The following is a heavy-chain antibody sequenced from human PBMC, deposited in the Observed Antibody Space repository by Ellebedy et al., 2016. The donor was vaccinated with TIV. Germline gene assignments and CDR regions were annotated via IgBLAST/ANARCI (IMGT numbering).Heavy chain of an antibody. D-gene: IGHD6-19*01. CDR3: AKDGDPGIAVAVQGSRYYYYYGMGV. Sequence: ASVKVPCKASGGTFSSYAISWARHAPGQGLERRGGIIPIFGTANYAQKYQGRVTITADKSPSTSYMELSSLRSEDTAVYYCAKDGDPGIAVAVQGSRYYYYYGMGVWGQGTTVTVSS. V-gene: IGHV1-69*06. J-gene: IGHJ6*02. CDR1: GGTFSSYA. CDR2: IIPIFGTA.